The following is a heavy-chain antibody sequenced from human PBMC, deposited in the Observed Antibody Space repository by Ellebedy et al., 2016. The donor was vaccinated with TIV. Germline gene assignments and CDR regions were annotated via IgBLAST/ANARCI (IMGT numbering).Heavy chain of an antibody. J-gene: IGHJ5*02. CDR1: GFTFNNYA. CDR2: ISPDGSAK. Sequence: GESLKISCAASGFTFNNYAMHWVRQTPGKGLEWVANISPDGSAKSYVDSVRGRFAISRDNAGDSLYLQMNSLRVDDTAVYYCAGWGGWFNPWGQGALVTVSS. D-gene: IGHD3-16*01. V-gene: IGHV3-7*01. CDR3: AGWGGWFNP.